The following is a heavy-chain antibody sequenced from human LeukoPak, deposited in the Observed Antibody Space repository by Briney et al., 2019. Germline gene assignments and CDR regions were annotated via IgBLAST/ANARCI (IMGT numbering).Heavy chain of an antibody. CDR2: IYYIGRT. V-gene: IGHV4-59*01. CDR3: ASQTYYYGSGSVGFFDP. CDR1: GRSIGIYY. D-gene: IGHD3-10*01. J-gene: IGHJ5*02. Sequence: PSETLSLTCTVSGRSIGIYYGSWIRQPPGKGREWIGYIYYIGRTNYNRSLKSRVTISVDTSKIQFSLQLSSVTAADTAVYYCASQTYYYGSGSVGFFDPWGEGTLVTVSS.